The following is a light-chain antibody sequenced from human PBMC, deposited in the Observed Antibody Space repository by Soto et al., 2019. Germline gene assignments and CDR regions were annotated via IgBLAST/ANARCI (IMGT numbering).Light chain of an antibody. CDR2: AAS. CDR3: QQSYVTPLT. Sequence: DIQMTQSPSSLSASVGDRVTXXCRASLSLSNYLNWYQQKPGKAPKLLIYAASSLQSGVPSSFSGSGSGTEFTLTINSLQPDDFATYYCQQSYVTPLTFGGGTKVEIK. CDR1: LSLSNY. J-gene: IGKJ4*01. V-gene: IGKV1-39*01.